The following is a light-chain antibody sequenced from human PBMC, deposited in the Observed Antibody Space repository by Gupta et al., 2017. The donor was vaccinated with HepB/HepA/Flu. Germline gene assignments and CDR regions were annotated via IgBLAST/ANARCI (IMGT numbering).Light chain of an antibody. Sequence: DIQMTQSPSSLSASVGDRVTITCRASQSISAYLNWYQQKSGRAPRLLIYGASNLQTGVHSRFSGSGSGTDFTLTISNLQPEDFATFYCQQSYIRPYTFGPGTKVEI. CDR2: GAS. J-gene: IGKJ2*01. V-gene: IGKV1-39*01. CDR3: QQSYIRPYT. CDR1: QSISAY.